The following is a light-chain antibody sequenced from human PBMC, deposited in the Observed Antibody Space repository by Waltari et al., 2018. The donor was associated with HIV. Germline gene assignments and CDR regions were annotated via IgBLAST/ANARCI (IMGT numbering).Light chain of an antibody. V-gene: IGLV2-8*01. CDR1: SSDIGLYNF. Sequence: QSALTQPPSASGSPGQSVTISCAGTSSDIGLYNFVSWYQHHPGKAPKLMISDVSRRPSGVPDRFSGSKSGHTASLTVSELQAGDGGTYYCFSYAGNNFLLFGRGSKLTVL. CDR3: FSYAGNNFLL. CDR2: DVS. J-gene: IGLJ2*01.